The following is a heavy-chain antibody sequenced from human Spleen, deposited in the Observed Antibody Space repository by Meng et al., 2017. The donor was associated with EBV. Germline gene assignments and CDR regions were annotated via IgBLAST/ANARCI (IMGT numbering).Heavy chain of an antibody. D-gene: IGHD2-21*02. Sequence: QVQLVESGAEVKKPGASVKVSCKASGYTFASYAIHWVRQAPGQRLEWMGWINAGNANIKYSQNFQGRVTITSDTSASTAYMELSSLRSEDTAMYYCASGLTGDTLTTILDYWGQGTLVTVSS. V-gene: IGHV1-3*01. J-gene: IGHJ4*02. CDR1: GYTFASYA. CDR2: INAGNANI. CDR3: ASGLTGDTLTTILDY.